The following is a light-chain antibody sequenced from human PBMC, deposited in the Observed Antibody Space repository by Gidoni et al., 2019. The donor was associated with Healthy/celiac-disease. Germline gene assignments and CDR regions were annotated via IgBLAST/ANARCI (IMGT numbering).Light chain of an antibody. Sequence: DIQMTQSPSTLSASAGDRVTITCRASQSISSWLASYQQKPGKAPKLLIYKASSVESVVPSRCSGSGSRTEFTLTISSLQPDDFATYYCQQYNSYPWTFGQGTKVEIK. J-gene: IGKJ1*01. V-gene: IGKV1-5*03. CDR3: QQYNSYPWT. CDR2: KAS. CDR1: QSISSW.